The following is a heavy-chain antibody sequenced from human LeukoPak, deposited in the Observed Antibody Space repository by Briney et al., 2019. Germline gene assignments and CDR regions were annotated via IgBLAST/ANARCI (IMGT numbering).Heavy chain of an antibody. D-gene: IGHD2-15*01. CDR2: ISGSGGST. CDR1: GFTFSNYA. Sequence: GGSLRLSCAASGFTFSNYAMSWVRQAPGKGLEWVSGISGSGGSTYYADSVRGRFTISRDNSKNMLFLQMNSLRADDTAVYYCAKGPNSAATGYLNWFDPWGQGTLVTVSS. V-gene: IGHV3-23*01. J-gene: IGHJ5*02. CDR3: AKGPNSAATGYLNWFDP.